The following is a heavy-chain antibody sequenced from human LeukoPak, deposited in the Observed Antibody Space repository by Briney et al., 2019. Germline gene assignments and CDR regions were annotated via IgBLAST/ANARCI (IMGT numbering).Heavy chain of an antibody. J-gene: IGHJ5*02. CDR2: VYYSGST. Sequence: PSETLSLTCTVSGGSIGTYYWSWIRQPPGKGLEWIGYVYYSGSTNYHPSLKSRVTISVDTSKNQFSLTLSSVTAADTAVYYCARKSVSCWFDPWGQGTLVTVSS. D-gene: IGHD5/OR15-5a*01. V-gene: IGHV4-59*01. CDR1: GGSIGTYY. CDR3: ARKSVSCWFDP.